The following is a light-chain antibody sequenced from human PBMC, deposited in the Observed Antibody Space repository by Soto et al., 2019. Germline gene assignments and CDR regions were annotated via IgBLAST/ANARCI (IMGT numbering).Light chain of an antibody. CDR1: QSISSW. Sequence: EIQMTQSPSTLSASVGDRVTITCRASQSISSWLAWYQQKPGKAPKLLIYDASNLESGVPSRFSGSGSGTEFTLTISNVQPDDFATYYCQQYENYWTFGQGTKVDIK. CDR2: DAS. J-gene: IGKJ1*01. V-gene: IGKV1-5*01. CDR3: QQYENYWT.